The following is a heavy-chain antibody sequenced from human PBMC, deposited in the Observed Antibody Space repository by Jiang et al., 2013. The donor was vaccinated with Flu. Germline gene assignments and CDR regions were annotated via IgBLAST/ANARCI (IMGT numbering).Heavy chain of an antibody. J-gene: IGHJ4*02. CDR2: IYPGDSDT. D-gene: IGHD3-16*01. V-gene: IGHV5-51*01. Sequence: VQLVESGAEVKKPGESLSISCKGSGYSFPIYWIGWVRQMPGKGLEWMGIIYPGDSDTTYSPSFQGQVTISADKSISTAYLQWSSLKASDTAIYYCARRARGAPQYYFDSWGQGTLVTVSS. CDR3: ARRARGAPQYYFDS. CDR1: GYSFPIYW.